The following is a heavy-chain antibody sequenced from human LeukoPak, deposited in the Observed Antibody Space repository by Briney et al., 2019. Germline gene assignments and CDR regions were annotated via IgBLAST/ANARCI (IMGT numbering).Heavy chain of an antibody. CDR2: ISAYNGNT. D-gene: IGHD3-10*01. Sequence: ASVKVSCKASGYTFTGYYMHWVRQAPGQGLEWMGWISAYNGNTNYAQKLQGRVTMTTDTSTSTAYMELRSLRSDDTAVYYCARERYGLVDYWGQGTLVTVSS. CDR3: ARERYGLVDY. CDR1: GYTFTGYY. J-gene: IGHJ4*02. V-gene: IGHV1-18*04.